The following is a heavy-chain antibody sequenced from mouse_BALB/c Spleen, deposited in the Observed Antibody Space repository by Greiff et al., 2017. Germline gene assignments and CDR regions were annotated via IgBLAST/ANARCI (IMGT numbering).Heavy chain of an antibody. CDR3: TRGVYYRYDVGFAY. D-gene: IGHD2-14*01. CDR2: INPSNGGT. Sequence: VQLQESGAELVKPGASVKLSCKASGYTFTSYYMYWVKQRPGQGLEWIGEINPSNGGTNFNEKFKSKATLTVDKSSSTAYMQLSSLTSEDSAVYYCTRGVYYRYDVGFAYWGQGTLVTVSA. CDR1: GYTFTSYY. J-gene: IGHJ3*01. V-gene: IGHV1S81*02.